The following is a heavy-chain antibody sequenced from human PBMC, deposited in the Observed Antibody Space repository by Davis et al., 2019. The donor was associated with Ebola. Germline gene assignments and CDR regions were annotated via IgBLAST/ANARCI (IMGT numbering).Heavy chain of an antibody. D-gene: IGHD3-16*01. J-gene: IGHJ6*02. CDR3: ARGEGDYYYGMDV. CDR2: IYYSGST. V-gene: IGHV4-39*01. CDR1: GGSISRSRYY. Sequence: SETLSLTCTVSGGSISRSRYYWGWIRQPPGKGLEWIASIYYSGSTYYNPSLKSRVTISVDTSKNQFSLKVYSVTAADTGVYYCARGEGDYYYGMDVWGQGTTVTVSS.